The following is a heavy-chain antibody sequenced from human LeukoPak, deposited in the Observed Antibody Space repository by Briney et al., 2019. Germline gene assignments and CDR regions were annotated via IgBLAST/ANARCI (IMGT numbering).Heavy chain of an antibody. J-gene: IGHJ4*02. CDR1: GFTFSSYW. D-gene: IGHD3-10*01. CDR3: ARGILSAYGFSF. CDR2: ISGDESST. V-gene: IGHV3-74*01. Sequence: PGGSLRLSCAAPGFTFSSYWMHWVPHAPGKGLVWGSRISGDESSTSYADSVKGRFTISRHNAKNTLSLQLDSLRAEDTAVYYCARGILSAYGFSFWGQGTLVTVSS.